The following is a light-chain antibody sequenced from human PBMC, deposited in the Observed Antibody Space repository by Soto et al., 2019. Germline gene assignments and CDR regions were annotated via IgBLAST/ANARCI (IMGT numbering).Light chain of an antibody. CDR3: QQYYNWPRT. J-gene: IGKJ1*01. Sequence: IVLSQSPCTLSLSPGERATLSCRASQSVSSNLAWYQHKPGQAPRLLTYGASTRATGIPARFSGSGSGTEFTLTISSLQPEDFAVYYCQQYYNWPRTFGQGTKV. CDR1: QSVSSN. CDR2: GAS. V-gene: IGKV3-15*01.